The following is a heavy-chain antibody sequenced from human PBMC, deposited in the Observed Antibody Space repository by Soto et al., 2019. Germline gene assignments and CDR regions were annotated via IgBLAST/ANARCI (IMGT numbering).Heavy chain of an antibody. V-gene: IGHV1-46*01. Sequence: ASVKVSCKASGYTFTSYYMHWVRQAPGQGLEWMGIINPSGGSTSYAQKFQGRGTMTRDTSTSAVYMELSSLRSEDTAVYYCARARPLTIFGVVGPRKYGMYVWGKGTTVTV. CDR3: ARARPLTIFGVVGPRKYGMYV. CDR2: INPSGGST. D-gene: IGHD3-3*01. J-gene: IGHJ6*04. CDR1: GYTFTSYY.